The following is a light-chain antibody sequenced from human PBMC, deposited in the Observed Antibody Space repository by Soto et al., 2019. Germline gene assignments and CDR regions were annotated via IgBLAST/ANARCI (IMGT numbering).Light chain of an antibody. J-gene: IGLJ3*02. CDR1: SSNIGSNT. CDR2: GNN. Sequence: QSVLTQPPSASGTPGQRVTISCSGSSSNIGSNTVNWYQQLPGTAPKLLIYGNNQRPSGVPDRFSGSKSGTSASLAISGLQSDDEADYYCAVWDDSLNGPVFGGGTKLTVL. CDR3: AVWDDSLNGPV. V-gene: IGLV1-44*01.